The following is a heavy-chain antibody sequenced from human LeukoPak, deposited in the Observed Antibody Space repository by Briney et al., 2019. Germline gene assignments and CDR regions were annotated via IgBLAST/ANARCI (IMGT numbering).Heavy chain of an antibody. CDR3: AKDMGYYDSSGYYYGFDY. J-gene: IGHJ4*02. CDR1: GFTFSSYA. CDR2: ISGSVGGT. Sequence: GGSVRLSCAASGFTFSSYAMSWVRQAPGKGLEWVSAISGSVGGTYYADSVKGRFTISRDNSKNTLYLQMNSLRAEDTAVYYCAKDMGYYDSSGYYYGFDYWGPGTVVTVSS. D-gene: IGHD3-22*01. V-gene: IGHV3-23*01.